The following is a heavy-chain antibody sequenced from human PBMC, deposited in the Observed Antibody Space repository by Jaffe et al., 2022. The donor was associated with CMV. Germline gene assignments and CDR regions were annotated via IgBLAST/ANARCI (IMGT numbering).Heavy chain of an antibody. CDR3: AKDQLAFCSGVSCTQVFEI. D-gene: IGHD2-15*01. Sequence: EVQLLESGGGLIQPGGSLRLSCTASGFTFSNYAMSWVRQAPGKGLEWVSAIRGGPGNTYYADSVRGRFTISRDNSKNTLHLQMNGLRVEDTAIYYCAKDQLAFCSGVSCTQVFEIWGQGTLVTVSS. J-gene: IGHJ3*02. CDR2: IRGGPGNT. V-gene: IGHV3-23*01. CDR1: GFTFSNYA.